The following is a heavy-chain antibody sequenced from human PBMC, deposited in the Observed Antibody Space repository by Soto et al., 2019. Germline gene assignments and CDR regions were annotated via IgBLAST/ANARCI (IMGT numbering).Heavy chain of an antibody. D-gene: IGHD3-10*01. CDR2: IYWDDDK. V-gene: IGHV2-5*02. Sequence: QITLKESGPTLVKPTQTLALTCTFSGFSLTTGGVGVGWIRQPPGKALEWLALIYWDDDKRYSPSLTSRLTINKDTARNQVVLTMTNIDPVDTATYFCARAQWFGDPFDYWGQGTPVTVSS. CDR1: GFSLTTGGVG. J-gene: IGHJ4*02. CDR3: ARAQWFGDPFDY.